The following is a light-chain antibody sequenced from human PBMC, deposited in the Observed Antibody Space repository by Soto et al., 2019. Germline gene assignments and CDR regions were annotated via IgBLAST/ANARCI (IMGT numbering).Light chain of an antibody. CDR1: QSISSW. CDR2: KAS. Sequence: DIQMTQSPSTLSASVGDRVTITCRASQSISSWLAWFQQKPGKAPKLLISKASTVESGVPSRFSGSGSGTEFTLTISSLQPDDFGTYYCQQYDSYPWTFGQGTKVEIK. J-gene: IGKJ1*01. V-gene: IGKV1-5*03. CDR3: QQYDSYPWT.